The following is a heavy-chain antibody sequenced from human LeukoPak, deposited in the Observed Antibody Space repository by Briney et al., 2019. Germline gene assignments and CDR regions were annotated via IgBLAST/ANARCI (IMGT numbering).Heavy chain of an antibody. J-gene: IGHJ3*01. V-gene: IGHV3-11*01. CDR3: ARDVGATTSATFDL. CDR2: ITSSRTST. Sequence: PGGSLRLSCDASGFTFSDYYMTWIRQAPGKGLEWISYITSSRTSTYYPVSVRGRFTISRDNARNSVYLQMKYLRADDTAVYYCARDVGATTSATFDLWGQGTMVTVSS. CDR1: GFTFSDYY. D-gene: IGHD1-26*01.